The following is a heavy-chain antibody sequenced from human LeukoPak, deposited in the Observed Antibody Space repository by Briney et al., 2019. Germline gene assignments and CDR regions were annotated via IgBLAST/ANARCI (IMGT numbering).Heavy chain of an antibody. Sequence: GGSLRLSCAASGFTVSSIYMGWVRQAPGKGLEWVSVIYSGGDTYYADSVKGRFTISRDNSKNTLNLQMNSLRAEDTAVYYCAKSQKGPPNSYFANWGPGTLVSVSS. CDR2: IYSGGDT. V-gene: IGHV3-66*01. CDR1: GFTVSSIY. D-gene: IGHD4-23*01. CDR3: AKSQKGPPNSYFAN. J-gene: IGHJ4*02.